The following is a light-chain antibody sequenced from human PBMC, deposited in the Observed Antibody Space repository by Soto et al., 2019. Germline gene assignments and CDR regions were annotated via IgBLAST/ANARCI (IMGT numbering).Light chain of an antibody. J-gene: IGLJ3*02. Sequence: QSVLTQPASVSGSPGQSITISRTGTSSDIGGYNYVSWYQQHPGKAPKLMIYEVSNRPSGVSDRFSGSKSGNTASLTISGLQAEDEADYYCSSFTTITTLEVFGGGTKVTVL. CDR2: EVS. V-gene: IGLV2-14*01. CDR1: SSDIGGYNY. CDR3: SSFTTITTLEV.